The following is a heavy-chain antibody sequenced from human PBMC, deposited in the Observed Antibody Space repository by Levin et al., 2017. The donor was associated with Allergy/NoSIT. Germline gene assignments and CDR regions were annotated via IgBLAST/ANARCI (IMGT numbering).Heavy chain of an antibody. CDR2: ISGSGGST. V-gene: IGHV3-23*01. J-gene: IGHJ4*02. CDR1: GFPFSSYA. Sequence: GESLKISCAGSGFPFSSYAMSWVRQAPGKGLEWVSAISGSGGSTYYADSVKGRFTISRDNSKNTLSLQMNSLRAEDTAVYYCAKGMYVVWFGESRTRVYRGQGTLVTVSS. D-gene: IGHD3-10*01. CDR3: AKGMYVVWFGESRTRVY.